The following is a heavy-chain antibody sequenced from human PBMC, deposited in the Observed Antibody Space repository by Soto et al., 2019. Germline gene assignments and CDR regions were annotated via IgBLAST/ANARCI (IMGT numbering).Heavy chain of an antibody. V-gene: IGHV4-4*02. J-gene: IGHJ6*02. Sequence: SETLSLTCGVSDGFITNTHYWWSWLRQPPGKGLEWIGEIHHSGSTNYNPSLRSRVTMSVDTSKNQFSLKLNSLTAADAAVYYCAGGTDYRWVLWGQGTTVTVSS. CDR3: AGGTDYRWVL. D-gene: IGHD4-4*01. CDR2: IHHSGST. CDR1: DGFITNTHYW.